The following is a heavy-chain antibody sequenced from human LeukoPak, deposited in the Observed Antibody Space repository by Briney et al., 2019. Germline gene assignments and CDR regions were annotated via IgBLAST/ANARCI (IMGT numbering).Heavy chain of an antibody. CDR2: ITSSSSYI. Sequence: GGSLRLSCAGSGFTFSSYNMNWVRQAPGKGLEWVSSITSSSSYIYYADSVKGRFTISRDNAKNSLYLQMNSLRAEDTAVYYCARDPYSGRYGDYYYYMDVWGKGTTVTISS. V-gene: IGHV3-21*01. D-gene: IGHD1-26*01. CDR1: GFTFSSYN. CDR3: ARDPYSGRYGDYYYYMDV. J-gene: IGHJ6*03.